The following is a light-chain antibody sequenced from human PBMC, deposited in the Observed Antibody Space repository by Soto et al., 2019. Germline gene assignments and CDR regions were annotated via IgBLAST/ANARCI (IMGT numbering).Light chain of an antibody. Sequence: DIRMTQSPSSLAASVGDRVTITCRASQTISSYLNWYQQKAGKAPKLLIYAASSLHSGVPSRFSGTASGTDFPLTITSLQPEDFATYYCQQSYITPRTFGPGTKVDIK. V-gene: IGKV1-39*01. CDR2: AAS. CDR1: QTISSY. J-gene: IGKJ3*01. CDR3: QQSYITPRT.